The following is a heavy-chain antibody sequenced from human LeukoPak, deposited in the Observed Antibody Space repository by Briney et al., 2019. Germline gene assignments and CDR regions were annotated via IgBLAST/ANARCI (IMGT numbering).Heavy chain of an antibody. CDR1: GGSFSGYY. D-gene: IGHD6-19*01. CDR2: IYYSGST. J-gene: IGHJ5*02. V-gene: IGHV4-34*01. Sequence: SETLSLTCAVYGGSFSGYYWSWIRQPPGKGLEWIGSIYYSGSTYYNPSLKSRVTISVDTSKNQFSLKLRSVTAADTAVYYCARHPGQWLVVGLDPWGQGTLVTVSS. CDR3: ARHPGQWLVVGLDP.